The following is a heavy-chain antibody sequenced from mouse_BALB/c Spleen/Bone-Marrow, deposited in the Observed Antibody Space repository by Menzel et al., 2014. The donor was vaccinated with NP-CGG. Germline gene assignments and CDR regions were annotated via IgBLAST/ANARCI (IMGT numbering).Heavy chain of an antibody. CDR1: GYTFTDYY. V-gene: IGHV1-26*01. D-gene: IGHD3-3*01. CDR3: ARSRYFDN. Sequence: EVKLVESGPELVKPGTSVKMSCKASGYTFTDYYMMWVRQSHGKSLEWIGHTNPNTDGTFYNQKFKGKATLTVDKSSSTAYMQLNSLTSEDSAVYYCARSRYFDNWGQGTTLTVSS. J-gene: IGHJ2*01. CDR2: TNPNTDGT.